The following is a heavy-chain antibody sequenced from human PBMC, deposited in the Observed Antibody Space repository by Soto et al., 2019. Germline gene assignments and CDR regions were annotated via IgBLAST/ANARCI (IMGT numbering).Heavy chain of an antibody. V-gene: IGHV3-11*01. CDR3: ARDYYGDYILDY. CDR2: ISNTGSTK. D-gene: IGHD4-17*01. J-gene: IGHJ4*02. CDR1: GFSFSDYY. Sequence: QVQLVESGGGLVKPGGSLRLSCVVSGFSFSDYYMSWIRQARGKGLEWISYISNTGSTKYYADSVKGRFTISRDNAKNSLYLQMNSLRGVDTAVYYCARDYYGDYILDYWGQGTLVTVSS.